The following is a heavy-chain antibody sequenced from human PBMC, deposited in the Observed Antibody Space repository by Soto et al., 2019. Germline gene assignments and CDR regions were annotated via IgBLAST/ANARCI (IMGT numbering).Heavy chain of an antibody. J-gene: IGHJ3*01. CDR1: GYTFTTYG. CDR2: ISAYNGNT. Sequence: QVQLVQSGAEVTKPGASLKVSCKASGYTFTTYGITWVRQAPGEGLEWLGWISAYNGNTNYGKKFQDRGTMTTDTSTSTAYVELRRVRYDDTAMYYCAIANGVPPDAFDVWGPGTMVSVSS. CDR3: AIANGVPPDAFDV. V-gene: IGHV1-18*04.